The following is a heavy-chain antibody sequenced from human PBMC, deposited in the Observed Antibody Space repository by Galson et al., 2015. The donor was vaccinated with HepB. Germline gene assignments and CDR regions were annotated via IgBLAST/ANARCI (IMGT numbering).Heavy chain of an antibody. CDR2: INYSGAT. V-gene: IGHV4-59*01. D-gene: IGHD3-3*01. CDR1: GGSISSSY. J-gene: IGHJ6*03. Sequence: QVQLQESGPRLVKPSETLSLSCTVSGGSISSSYWSWIRQPPAGGLEWIGYINYSGATKYNPSLKSRVTISIDTSKNQFSLNLGSVTAADTAAYYCARNVGVGTQTYYMDVWAKGTTVTVSS. CDR3: ARNVGVGTQTYYMDV.